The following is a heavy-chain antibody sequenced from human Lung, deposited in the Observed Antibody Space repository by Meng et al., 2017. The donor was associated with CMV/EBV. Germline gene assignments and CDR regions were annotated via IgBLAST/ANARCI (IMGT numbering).Heavy chain of an antibody. J-gene: IGHJ2*01. Sequence: RQACGKGLEWVGRIRSKANSYATAYAASVKGRFTISRDDSKNTAYLQMNSLKTEDTAVYYCTREYRAYCSSTSCYAKMSAFWYFDLWGRGTLVTVSS. D-gene: IGHD2-2*01. CDR3: TREYRAYCSSTSCYAKMSAFWYFDL. V-gene: IGHV3-73*01. CDR2: IRSKANSYAT.